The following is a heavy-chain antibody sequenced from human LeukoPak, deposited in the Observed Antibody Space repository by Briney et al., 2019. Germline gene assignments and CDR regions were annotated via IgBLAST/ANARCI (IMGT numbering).Heavy chain of an antibody. CDR2: ISDYGSSK. J-gene: IGHJ6*02. Sequence: GGSLRLSCAASGFTFSSYAMHWVRQAPGKGLEWVAVISDYGSSKYYAYSWKGRFTISRDNSKNPMYLQMTSLRAEDTAVYYCARENEVRGVRYCMDVWGQGTTVTV. D-gene: IGHD3-10*01. CDR3: ARENEVRGVRYCMDV. CDR1: GFTFSSYA. V-gene: IGHV3-30-3*01.